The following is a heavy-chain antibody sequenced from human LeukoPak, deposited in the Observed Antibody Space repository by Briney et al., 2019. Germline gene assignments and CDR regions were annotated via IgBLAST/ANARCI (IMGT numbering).Heavy chain of an antibody. V-gene: IGHV3-21*01. D-gene: IGHD3-22*01. CDR2: ISSSSSYI. CDR1: GFTFSSYA. CDR3: ARDRNFMIYDSSGYYRGAFDI. J-gene: IGHJ3*02. Sequence: GGSLRLSCAASGFTFSSYAMHWVRQAPGKGLEWVSSISSSSSYIYYADSVKGRFTISRDNAKNSLYLQMNSLRAEDTAVYYCARDRNFMIYDSSGYYRGAFDIWGQGTMVTVSS.